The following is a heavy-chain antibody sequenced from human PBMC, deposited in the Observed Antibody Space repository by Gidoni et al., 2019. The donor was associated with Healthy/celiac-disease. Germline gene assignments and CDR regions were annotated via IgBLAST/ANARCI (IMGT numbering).Heavy chain of an antibody. J-gene: IGHJ3*02. CDR3: ARDHSRYCSSTSCYVVDAFDI. CDR1: GGSISSYY. V-gene: IGHV4-4*07. D-gene: IGHD2-2*01. Sequence: QVQLQESGPGLVKPSETLSLTCTVSGGSISSYYWSWIRQPAGKGLEWIGRIYTSGSTNYNPSLKSRVTMSVDTSKNQFSLKLSSVTAADTAVYYCARDHSRYCSSTSCYVVDAFDIWGQGTMVTVSS. CDR2: IYTSGST.